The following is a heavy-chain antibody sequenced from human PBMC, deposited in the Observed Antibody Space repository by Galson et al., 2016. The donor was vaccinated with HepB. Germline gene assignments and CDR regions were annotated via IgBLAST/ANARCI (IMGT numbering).Heavy chain of an antibody. CDR3: ARESDLGIAVRAFEY. D-gene: IGHD6-19*01. Sequence: TLSLTCTVSGVSISTGGYYWSWIRQAPGKGLEWLGNIYYNGRTYYNPSLKSRLVISVDKSENHFSLTLNTVTAADTAVYYCARESDLGIAVRAFEYWGQGTLVKVSP. J-gene: IGHJ4*02. CDR2: IYYNGRT. CDR1: GVSISTGGYY. V-gene: IGHV4-31*03.